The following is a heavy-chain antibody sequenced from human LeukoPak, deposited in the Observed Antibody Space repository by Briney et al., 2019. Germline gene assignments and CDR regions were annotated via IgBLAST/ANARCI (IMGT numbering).Heavy chain of an antibody. Sequence: SVKVSCKASGGTFSSYTISWVRQAPGQGLEWMGRIIPILGIANYAQKFQGRVTITVDKSTSTAYMELSSLRSEDTAVYYCARDNTYYDFWSGYFDAFDIWGQGTMVTVSS. CDR2: IIPILGIA. D-gene: IGHD3-3*01. CDR3: ARDNTYYDFWSGYFDAFDI. CDR1: GGTFSSYT. J-gene: IGHJ3*02. V-gene: IGHV1-69*04.